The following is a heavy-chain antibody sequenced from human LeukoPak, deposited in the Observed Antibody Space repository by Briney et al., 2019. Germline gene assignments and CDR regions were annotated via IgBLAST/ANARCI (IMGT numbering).Heavy chain of an antibody. V-gene: IGHV3-7*01. CDR2: IREDGTER. D-gene: IGHD7-27*01. J-gene: IGHJ4*02. CDR1: GFTFSGAW. Sequence: GGSLRLSCTASGFTFSGAWMTWVRQAPGKGLEWVANIREDGTERNYVDSVKGRFTISRDNAKNSLFLQMSNLRDDDTAIYYCARHVGISFWGQGTLVTVSS. CDR3: ARHVGISF.